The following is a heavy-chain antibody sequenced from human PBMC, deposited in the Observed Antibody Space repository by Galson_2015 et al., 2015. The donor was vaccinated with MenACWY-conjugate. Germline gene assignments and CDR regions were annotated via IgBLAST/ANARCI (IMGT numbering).Heavy chain of an antibody. J-gene: IGHJ5*02. V-gene: IGHV1-3*01. CDR2: INPHYSNT. CDR1: GYTFISYT. CDR3: ARTGSGGYQGGSYFDT. D-gene: IGHD1-26*01. Sequence: SVKVSCKASGYTFISYTIHWVRQAPGQRLEWLGWINPHYSNTEYSQKFQGRVTITRDTSATTSYMELSSLRSEDTAVYYCARTGSGGYQGGSYFDTWGQGTLVTVSS.